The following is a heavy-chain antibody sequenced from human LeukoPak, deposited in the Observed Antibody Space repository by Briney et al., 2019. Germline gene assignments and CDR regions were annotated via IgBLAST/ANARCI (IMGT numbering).Heavy chain of an antibody. CDR3: AKAGIAVPATPEY. CDR1: GFTFSTYA. J-gene: IGHJ4*02. Sequence: GGSLRLSCAASGFTFSTYAMSWVRQAPGKGLEWVSTISAYGDNTYYADSVKGWFTISRDNSKNTLYLQMSSLRAEDTAVYYCAKAGIAVPATPEYCGQGTQVTVSS. D-gene: IGHD6-19*01. CDR2: ISAYGDNT. V-gene: IGHV3-23*01.